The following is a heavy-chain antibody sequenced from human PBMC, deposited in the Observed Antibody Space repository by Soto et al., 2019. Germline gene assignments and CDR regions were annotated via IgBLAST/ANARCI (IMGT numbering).Heavy chain of an antibody. Sequence: GGSLRLSCAASGFTFSSYGMHWVRQAPGKGLEWVAVISYDGSNKYYADSVKGRFTISRDNSKNTLYLQMNSLRAEDTAVYYCARDPNSSSWYRAFDIWGQGTMVTVSS. CDR1: GFTFSSYG. CDR3: ARDPNSSSWYRAFDI. CDR2: ISYDGSNK. J-gene: IGHJ3*02. D-gene: IGHD6-13*01. V-gene: IGHV3-30-3*01.